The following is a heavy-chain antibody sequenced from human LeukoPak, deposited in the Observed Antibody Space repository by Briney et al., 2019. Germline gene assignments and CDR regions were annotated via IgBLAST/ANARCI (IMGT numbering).Heavy chain of an antibody. V-gene: IGHV3-74*01. CDR3: HGGYGQVDN. CDR2: INTDGSRT. J-gene: IGHJ4*02. D-gene: IGHD5-18*01. CDR1: GVTLSNYW. Sequence: PGGSLRLSCAASGVTLSNYWMHWVRQVPGKGLVWVSLINTDGSRTTYADSVRGRFTISRDNAKNTLYLQMNGLRAEDTAVYYCHGGYGQVDNWGQGTLVTVSS.